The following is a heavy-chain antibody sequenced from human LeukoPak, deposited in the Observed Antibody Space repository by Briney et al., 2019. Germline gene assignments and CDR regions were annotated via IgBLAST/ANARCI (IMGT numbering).Heavy chain of an antibody. J-gene: IGHJ4*02. CDR3: ARDRVYGSGIRT. D-gene: IGHD3-10*01. CDR1: GFNVSDDY. Sequence: GGSLKLSCAASGFNVSDDYMTWVRQAPGKGLEWVSVIYTSGRSDYVDSVKGRFNISRDNTKNTVYHQMNSLTVEDTAVYYCARDRVYGSGIRTWGQGTLVTVSS. V-gene: IGHV3-66*01. CDR2: IYTSGRS.